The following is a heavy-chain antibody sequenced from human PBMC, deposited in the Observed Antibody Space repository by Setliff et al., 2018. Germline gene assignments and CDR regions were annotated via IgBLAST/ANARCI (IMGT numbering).Heavy chain of an antibody. J-gene: IGHJ4*02. V-gene: IGHV1-69*13. Sequence: GASVKVSCKASGGTFSDYAISWVRQAPGQGLEWMGGIVPMFVGANYAQKFRDRVTMTADESTNTFYMELSRLTSEDTAVYFCVCGHRSQATSDFWGQGTLVTVSS. D-gene: IGHD2-21*01. CDR3: VCGHRSQATSDF. CDR1: GGTFSDYA. CDR2: IVPMFVGA.